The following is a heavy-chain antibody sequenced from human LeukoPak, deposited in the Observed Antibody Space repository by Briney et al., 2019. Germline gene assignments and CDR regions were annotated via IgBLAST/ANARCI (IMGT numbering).Heavy chain of an antibody. V-gene: IGHV3-74*03. CDR1: GFTFSSYW. CDR3: AAPGCSSACYYYMDA. CDR2: INDDGSKT. Sequence: SGGSLRLSCAASGFTFSSYWMHWVRQAPGKGLVWVSHINDDGSKTTYADSVKGRFTISRDNAKNTLYLQMNSLRAEDTAVYYCAAPGCSSACYYYMDAWGKGTTVTVSS. J-gene: IGHJ6*03. D-gene: IGHD2-2*01.